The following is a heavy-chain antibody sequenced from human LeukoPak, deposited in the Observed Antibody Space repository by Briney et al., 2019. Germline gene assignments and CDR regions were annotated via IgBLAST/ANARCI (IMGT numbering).Heavy chain of an antibody. D-gene: IGHD6-19*01. CDR1: GFTFSSYA. Sequence: GGSLRLSCAASGFTFSSYAMHWVRQAPGKGLEWVAVISYDGSNKYYADSVKGRFTISRDNSKNTLYLQMNSLRADDTAVYYCAKGAHSSGWPSNWFDPWGQGTLVTVSS. CDR3: AKGAHSSGWPSNWFDP. V-gene: IGHV3-30*04. J-gene: IGHJ5*02. CDR2: ISYDGSNK.